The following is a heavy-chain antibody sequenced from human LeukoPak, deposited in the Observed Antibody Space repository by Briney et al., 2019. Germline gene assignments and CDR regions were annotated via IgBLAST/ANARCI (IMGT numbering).Heavy chain of an antibody. D-gene: IGHD3-22*01. CDR2: IDHSGST. V-gene: IGHV4-34*01. Sequence: SETLSLTCAGNGGSFSGYYWTWIRQSPGKGLEWIGEIDHSGSTNYNPSLKSRVTISVDTSKNQFSLKLSSVTAADTAVYYCARGPPVYYDNGGYYFFDYWGQGTLVTVSS. CDR1: GGSFSGYY. J-gene: IGHJ4*02. CDR3: ARGPPVYYDNGGYYFFDY.